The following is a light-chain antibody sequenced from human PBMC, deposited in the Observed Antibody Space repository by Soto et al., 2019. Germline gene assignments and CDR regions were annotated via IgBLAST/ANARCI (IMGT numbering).Light chain of an antibody. CDR2: DVS. CDR1: QDIRGA. CDR3: QQFNSYPVT. V-gene: IGKV1-13*01. J-gene: IGKJ5*01. Sequence: AIQVTQSPSSLSASVGDRVTITCLASQDIRGALACYQQKPGKPPKLLIYDVSTLENGVPSRFSGDSSGTQFTLTISGXQPEDFGTYYCQQFNSYPVTFGHGTRLDIK.